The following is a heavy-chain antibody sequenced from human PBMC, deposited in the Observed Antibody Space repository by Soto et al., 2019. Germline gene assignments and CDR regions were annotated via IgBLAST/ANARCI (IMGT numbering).Heavy chain of an antibody. J-gene: IGHJ4*02. CDR3: ARDLNYGLYYSEY. CDR1: GYSISTGSY. Sequence: SETLSLTCTVSGYSISTGSYWGWIRPPPGKGLEWIGSMYFTGSTYYNPSLKSRVTISVDTSKNQLSLKLTSVTAADTAVYYCARDLNYGLYYSEYWGKGNMVNVSS. CDR2: MYFTGST. V-gene: IGHV4-38-2*02. D-gene: IGHD3-10*01.